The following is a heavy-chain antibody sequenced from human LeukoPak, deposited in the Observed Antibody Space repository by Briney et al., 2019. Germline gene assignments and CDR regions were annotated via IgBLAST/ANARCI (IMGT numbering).Heavy chain of an antibody. J-gene: IGHJ4*02. CDR3: AKGDGRPYWGSWVD. V-gene: IGHV3-30*02. Sequence: GGSLRLSCAASGFTFSSYGMHWVRQAPGKGLEWVAFIRYDGSNKYYADSVKGRFTISRDNSKNTLYLQMNSLRAEDTAVYYCAKGDGRPYWGSWVDWGQGTLVTVSS. CDR2: IRYDGSNK. D-gene: IGHD7-27*01. CDR1: GFTFSSYG.